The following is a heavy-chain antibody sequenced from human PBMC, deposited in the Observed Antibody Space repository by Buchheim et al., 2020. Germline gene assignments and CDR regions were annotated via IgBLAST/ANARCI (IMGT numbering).Heavy chain of an antibody. V-gene: IGHV3-30*18. CDR3: AKYGKWLVNVGPYNWFDP. J-gene: IGHJ5*02. CDR1: GFTFSSYG. CDR2: ISYDGSNK. D-gene: IGHD6-19*01. Sequence: QVQLVESGGGVVQPGRSLRLSCAASGFTFSSYGMHWVRQAPGKGLEWVAVISYDGSNKYYADSVKGRFTISRDNSKNTLYLQMNSLRAEDTAVYYRAKYGKWLVNVGPYNWFDPWGQGTL.